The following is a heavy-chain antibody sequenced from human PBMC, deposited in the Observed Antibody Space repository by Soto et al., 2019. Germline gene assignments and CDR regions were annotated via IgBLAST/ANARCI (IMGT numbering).Heavy chain of an antibody. D-gene: IGHD1-26*01. CDR3: AKDKGLGIVGATTFDY. J-gene: IGHJ4*02. CDR2: ISGSGGST. Sequence: GGSLRLSCAASGFTFSSYAMSWVRQAPGKGLEWVSAISGSGGSTYYADSVKGRFTISRDNSKNTLYLQMNSLRAEDTAVYYCAKDKGLGIVGATTFDYWGQGTLVTVSS. V-gene: IGHV3-23*01. CDR1: GFTFSSYA.